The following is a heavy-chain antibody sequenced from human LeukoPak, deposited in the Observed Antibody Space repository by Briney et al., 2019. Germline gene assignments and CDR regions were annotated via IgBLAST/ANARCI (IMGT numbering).Heavy chain of an antibody. CDR3: ARHLRYFDWLLYPSPPYYYYGMDV. V-gene: IGHV4-39*01. CDR1: GGSISISSYY. D-gene: IGHD3-9*01. J-gene: IGHJ6*02. Sequence: PSETLSLTRTVSGGSISISSYYWGWIRQPPGKGLEWIGSIYYRRSTYYNPSLKSRVTISVDTSKHQFSLKLSSVTAADTAVYYCARHLRYFDWLLYPSPPYYYYGMDVWGQGTTVTVSS. CDR2: IYYRRST.